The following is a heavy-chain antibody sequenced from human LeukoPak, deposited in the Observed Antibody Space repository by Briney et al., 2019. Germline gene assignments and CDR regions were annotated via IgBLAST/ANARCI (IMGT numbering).Heavy chain of an antibody. Sequence: GGSLRLSRAASGFRLDDYYLSWIRQAPGKGREWISFISASGGMMDHADSVKGRFTISRDNAKNSVYLEMNNLRAEDTAVYHCARHMVLSPCDYWGPGTLVTVSS. J-gene: IGHJ4*02. V-gene: IGHV3-11*01. D-gene: IGHD4/OR15-4a*01. CDR1: GFRLDDYY. CDR2: ISASGGMM. CDR3: ARHMVLSPCDY.